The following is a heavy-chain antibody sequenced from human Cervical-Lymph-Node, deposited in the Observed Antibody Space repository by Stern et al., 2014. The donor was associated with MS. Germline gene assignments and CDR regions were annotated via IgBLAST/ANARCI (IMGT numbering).Heavy chain of an antibody. CDR1: GYTFNSYY. CDR2: ISPSDGSQ. Sequence: HVQLVESGAEVKKPGASVKVSCKASGYTFNSYYMHWVRQAPGQGLEWMGMISPSDGSQTYTQKLLDRVSMPRDTSTPAVYMEVSGRTSEDTAVYYCARSTLKGFYHWGQGTLVSVSS. V-gene: IGHV1-46*02. D-gene: IGHD3-16*01. CDR3: ARSTLKGFYH. J-gene: IGHJ4*02.